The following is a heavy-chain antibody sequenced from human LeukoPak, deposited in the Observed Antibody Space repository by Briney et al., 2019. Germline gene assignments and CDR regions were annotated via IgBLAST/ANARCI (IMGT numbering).Heavy chain of an antibody. D-gene: IGHD6-6*01. CDR3: ASQYSSSNNWFDP. CDR2: IIPLLGIG. Sequence: SVNVSCKASGGFSSYALSWVRQAPGQGLEWMGRIIPLLGIGNNAEKFQDRVTITADKSTSTVYMELSSLRSEDTAVYYCASQYSSSNNWFDPWGQGDLVTVSS. J-gene: IGHJ5*02. V-gene: IGHV1-69*04. CDR1: GGFSSYA.